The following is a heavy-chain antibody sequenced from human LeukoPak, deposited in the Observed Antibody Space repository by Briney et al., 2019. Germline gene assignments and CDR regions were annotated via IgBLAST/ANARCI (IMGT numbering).Heavy chain of an antibody. V-gene: IGHV1-69*05. Sequence: ASVKVSCTASGGTFSSYAISWVRQAPGQGLEWMGGIIPIFGTATYAQKFQGRVTITTDESTSTAYMELSSLRSEDTAVYYCAREANYDSSAFDYWGQGTLVTVSS. CDR1: GGTFSSYA. CDR2: IIPIFGTA. D-gene: IGHD3-22*01. CDR3: AREANYDSSAFDY. J-gene: IGHJ4*02.